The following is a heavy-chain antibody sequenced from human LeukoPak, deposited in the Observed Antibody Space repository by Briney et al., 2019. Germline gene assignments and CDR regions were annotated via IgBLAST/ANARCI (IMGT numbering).Heavy chain of an antibody. J-gene: IGHJ4*02. D-gene: IGHD6-19*01. CDR1: GGSFSGYY. CDR3: ARGPSSGWYPPAFDY. Sequence: SETLSLTCAVYGGSFSGYYWSWIRQPPGKRLEWIGEINHSGSTNYNPSLKSRVTISVDTSKNQFSLKLSSVTAADTAVYYCARGPSSGWYPPAFDYWGQGTLVTVSS. V-gene: IGHV4-34*01. CDR2: INHSGST.